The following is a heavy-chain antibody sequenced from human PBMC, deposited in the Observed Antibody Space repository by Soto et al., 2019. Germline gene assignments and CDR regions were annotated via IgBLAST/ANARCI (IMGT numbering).Heavy chain of an antibody. CDR2: IGGSSDST. Sequence: GGSLRLSCAASGFTLSNYAMSWVRQAPGKGLEWVSFIGGSSDSTSYANSVKGRFTISRDNSKNTLYLQMNSLRVEDTAVYYCARSVYSSSSALDYWGQGTLVTVSS. J-gene: IGHJ4*02. CDR3: ARSVYSSSSALDY. CDR1: GFTLSNYA. D-gene: IGHD6-6*01. V-gene: IGHV3-23*01.